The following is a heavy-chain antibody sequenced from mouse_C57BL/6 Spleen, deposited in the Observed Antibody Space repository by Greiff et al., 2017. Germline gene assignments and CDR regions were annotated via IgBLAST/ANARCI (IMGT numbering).Heavy chain of an antibody. CDR3: AGDFTTVSYYFDY. Sequence: VQLQQSGAELARPGASVKLSCKASGYTFTSYGISWVKQRTGQGLEWIGDIYPGSGSTNYNEKFKSKATLTVDTSSSTAYMQLSSLTSEDSAVYYCAGDFTTVSYYFDYWGQGTTLTVSS. J-gene: IGHJ2*01. D-gene: IGHD1-1*01. CDR1: GYTFTSYG. V-gene: IGHV1-81*01. CDR2: IYPGSGST.